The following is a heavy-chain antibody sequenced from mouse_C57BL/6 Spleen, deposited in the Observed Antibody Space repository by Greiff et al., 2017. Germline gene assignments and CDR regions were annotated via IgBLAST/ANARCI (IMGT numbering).Heavy chain of an antibody. CDR2: IDPSDSYT. CDR1: GYTFTSYW. CDR3: ARRDYSYAMDY. D-gene: IGHD1-1*01. J-gene: IGHJ4*01. Sequence: QVQLQQPGAELVKPGASVKLSCKASGYTFTSYWMQWVKQRPGQGLEWIGEIDPSDSYTNYNQKFKGKATLTVDTSSSTAYMQLSSLTSEDSAVYYCARRDYSYAMDYWGQGTSVTVSS. V-gene: IGHV1-50*01.